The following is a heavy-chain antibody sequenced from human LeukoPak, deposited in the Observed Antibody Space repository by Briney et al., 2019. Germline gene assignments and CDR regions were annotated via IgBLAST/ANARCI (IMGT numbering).Heavy chain of an antibody. V-gene: IGHV3-66*02. Sequence: GGSLRLSCAASGFTVSNNYISWVRQAPGKGLEWVSVIQSDGSTYYADSVRGRFTISRDNSKNPLYLQMNSLRAEDTAVYYCTRGGAFDIWGQGTMVTVSS. J-gene: IGHJ3*02. D-gene: IGHD3-16*01. CDR1: GFTVSNNY. CDR2: IQSDGST. CDR3: TRGGAFDI.